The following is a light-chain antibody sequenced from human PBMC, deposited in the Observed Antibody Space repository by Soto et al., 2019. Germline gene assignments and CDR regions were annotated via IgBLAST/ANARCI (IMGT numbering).Light chain of an antibody. Sequence: DIQLTQSPSFLSASVGDRVTITCRASPGISSYLAWYQQKPGKAPKLLIYAASTLQSGVPSRFSGSGSGTEFALTVSSLQPEDFATYYCQQLNSYPLTCGGGTKVEIK. V-gene: IGKV1-9*01. CDR3: QQLNSYPLT. J-gene: IGKJ4*01. CDR2: AAS. CDR1: PGISSY.